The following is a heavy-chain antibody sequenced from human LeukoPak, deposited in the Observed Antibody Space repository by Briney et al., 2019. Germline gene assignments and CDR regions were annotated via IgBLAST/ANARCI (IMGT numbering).Heavy chain of an antibody. CDR3: ARDRKYYYHMDV. D-gene: IGHD1-14*01. V-gene: IGHV4-39*07. J-gene: IGHJ6*03. CDR2: IYHSGST. Sequence: SETLSLTCTVSGGSISSGTYYWGWIRQPPGKGLEWIGSIYHSGSTYYNPSLKSRVTISVDTSKNQFSLRLSSLTAADTALYYCARDRKYYYHMDVWGKGTTVTISS. CDR1: GGSISSGTYY.